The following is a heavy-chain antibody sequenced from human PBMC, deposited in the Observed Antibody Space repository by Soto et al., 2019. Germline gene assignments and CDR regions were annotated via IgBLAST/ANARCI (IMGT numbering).Heavy chain of an antibody. CDR3: ARHCSVDYFAY. CDR2: IYYSGTT. D-gene: IGHD2-15*01. Sequence: QLQLQESGPGLVKPSETLSLTCTVSGDSITSNSYCWAWIRQPPGKGLEWIGSIYYSGTTYYNPSRKSRVAISVDRSKSQFSLKLSSVTAADTAVYYCARHCSVDYFAYWGQGALGTVSS. V-gene: IGHV4-39*01. J-gene: IGHJ4*02. CDR1: GDSITSNSYC.